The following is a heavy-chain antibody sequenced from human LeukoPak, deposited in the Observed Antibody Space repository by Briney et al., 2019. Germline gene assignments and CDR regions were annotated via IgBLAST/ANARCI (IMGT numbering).Heavy chain of an antibody. V-gene: IGHV3-21*01. CDR2: ISSSSSYI. Sequence: GGSLRLSCAASGFTFSSYSMNWVRQAPGKGLEWVSSISSSSSYIYYADSVKGRFTISRDNAKNSLHLQMNSLRAEDTAVFYCARGGGEVDYWGQGTLVTVSS. CDR3: ARGGGEVDY. D-gene: IGHD3-16*01. J-gene: IGHJ4*02. CDR1: GFTFSSYS.